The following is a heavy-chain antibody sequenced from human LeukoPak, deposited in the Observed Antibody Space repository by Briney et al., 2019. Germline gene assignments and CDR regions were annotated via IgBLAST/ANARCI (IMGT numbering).Heavy chain of an antibody. CDR3: ARDLSASWYSLGS. D-gene: IGHD6-13*01. CDR1: ESTFADYG. J-gene: IGHJ4*02. CDR2: INWKGDNT. V-gene: IGHV3-20*04. Sequence: PGGSLRLSCTDSESTFADYGMSWVRQAPGKGLEWVSGINWKGDNTGYGDSVKGRFTISRDNAKNSLYLQMKSLRADDTALYYCARDLSASWYSLGSWGQGTLVTVSS.